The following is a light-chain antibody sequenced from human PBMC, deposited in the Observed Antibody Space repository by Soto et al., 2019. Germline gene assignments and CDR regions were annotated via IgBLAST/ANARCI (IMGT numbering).Light chain of an antibody. J-gene: IGKJ1*01. Sequence: EIVLTQSPATLSLSPGERATLSCRASQSVSSYLAWYQQRPGQAPRLLIYDASNRATGIPARFSGSGSGTDFTLTISSLEPEDFALYYCQQYHNLWTFGQGTEVEIK. V-gene: IGKV3-11*01. CDR2: DAS. CDR1: QSVSSY. CDR3: QQYHNLWT.